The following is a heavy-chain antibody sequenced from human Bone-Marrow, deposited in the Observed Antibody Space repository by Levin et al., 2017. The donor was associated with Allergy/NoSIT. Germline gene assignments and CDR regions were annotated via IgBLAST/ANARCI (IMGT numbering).Heavy chain of an antibody. Sequence: GGSLRLSCTASGFTFGDYAMSWVRQAPGKGLEWVGFIRSKAYGGTTEYAASVKGRFTISRDDSKSIAYLQMNSLKTEDTAVYYCTTTPIVVVPAAITYYYYGRDVWGQGTTVTVSS. CDR1: GFTFGDYA. D-gene: IGHD2-2*02. J-gene: IGHJ6*02. V-gene: IGHV3-49*04. CDR2: IRSKAYGGTT. CDR3: TTTPIVVVPAAITYYYYGRDV.